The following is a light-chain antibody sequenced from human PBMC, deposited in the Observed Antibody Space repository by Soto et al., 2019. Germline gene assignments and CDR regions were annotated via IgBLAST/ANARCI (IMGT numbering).Light chain of an antibody. CDR3: QHYLNYPIT. Sequence: IQMTQSPSSLSASVGDTVTITCRASQDIGSVLAWYQQKPGTAPKVLISGASDLHGGVPSRFSGSGSRTDFTLTITHLQSEDFATYYCQHYLNYPITFGQGTRLEI. J-gene: IGKJ5*01. CDR1: QDIGSV. CDR2: GAS. V-gene: IGKV1-8*01.